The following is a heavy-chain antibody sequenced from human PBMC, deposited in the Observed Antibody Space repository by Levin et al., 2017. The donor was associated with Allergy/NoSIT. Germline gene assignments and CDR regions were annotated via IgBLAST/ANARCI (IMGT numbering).Heavy chain of an antibody. CDR2: INHSGST. CDR3: ARGHGSGKRFDP. J-gene: IGHJ5*02. D-gene: IGHD3-10*01. Sequence: TSETLSLTCAVYGGSFSGYYWSWIRQPPGKGLEWIGEINHSGSTNYNPSLKSRVTISVDTSKNQFSLKLSSVTAADTAVYYCARGHGSGKRFDPWGQGTLVTVSS. V-gene: IGHV4-34*01. CDR1: GGSFSGYY.